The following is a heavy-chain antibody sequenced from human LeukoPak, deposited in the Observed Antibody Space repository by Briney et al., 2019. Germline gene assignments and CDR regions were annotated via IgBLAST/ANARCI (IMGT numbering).Heavy chain of an antibody. CDR1: GGSISSYY. CDR2: IYYSGGT. J-gene: IGHJ4*02. Sequence: PSETLSLTCTVSGGSISSYYWSWIRQPPGKGLEWIGYIYYSGGTNYNPSLKGRVTISVDTSKNQFSLKLSSVTAADTAVYYCARDSGYVDYWGQGTLVTVSS. CDR3: ARDSGYVDY. D-gene: IGHD6-19*01. V-gene: IGHV4-59*01.